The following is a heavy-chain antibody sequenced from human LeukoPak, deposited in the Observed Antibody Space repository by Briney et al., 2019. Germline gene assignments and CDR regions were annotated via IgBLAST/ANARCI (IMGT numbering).Heavy chain of an antibody. CDR3: ARVLGRQLVQGVDY. CDR2: ISSSSSYI. V-gene: IGHV3-21*01. Sequence: PGGSLRLSCAASGFTFSSYSMNCVRQAPGKGLEWVSSISSSSSYIYYADSVKGRFTISRDNAKNSLFLQVNSLRAEDTAVYYCARVLGRQLVQGVDYWGQGTLVTVSS. D-gene: IGHD6-13*01. CDR1: GFTFSSYS. J-gene: IGHJ4*02.